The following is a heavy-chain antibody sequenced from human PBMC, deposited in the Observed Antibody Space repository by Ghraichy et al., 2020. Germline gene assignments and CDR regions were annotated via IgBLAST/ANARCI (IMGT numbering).Heavy chain of an antibody. CDR1: GFTFSDYG. CDR3: AKDFARSRQHDFGVSDH. D-gene: IGHD6-6*01. J-gene: IGHJ4*02. V-gene: IGHV3-30*18. CDR2: ISYGGNNE. Sequence: GGSLRLSCAASGFTFSDYGMHWVRQAPGKGLEWVASISYGGNNEKYEGSVQGRFIISRDNSKNTLYLQLNSPRPEDTAVYFCAKDFARSRQHDFGVSDHWGPGTLVTVSS.